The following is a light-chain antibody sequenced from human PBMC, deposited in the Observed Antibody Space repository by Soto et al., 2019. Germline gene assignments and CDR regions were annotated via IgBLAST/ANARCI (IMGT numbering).Light chain of an antibody. Sequence: QSVLTQPPSVSAAPGQKVTISCSGSSSNIGNKYVSWYQQLPGTAPKLLIYDKNKRPSGIPDRFSGSKSGTSATLGITGLQTGDEADYYCGTWDSSLSAAYVFGTGTKLTVL. CDR3: GTWDSSLSAAYV. V-gene: IGLV1-51*01. J-gene: IGLJ1*01. CDR1: SSNIGNKY. CDR2: DKN.